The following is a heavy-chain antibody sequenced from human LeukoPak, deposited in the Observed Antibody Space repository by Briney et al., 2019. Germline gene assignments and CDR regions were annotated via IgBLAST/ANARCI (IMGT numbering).Heavy chain of an antibody. CDR3: ARVYCGGDCYYGMDV. D-gene: IGHD2-21*01. V-gene: IGHV4-61*01. Sequence: SETLSLTCTVSGGSVSSGSYYWSWIRQPPGKGLEWIGYIYYSGSTNYNPSLKSRVTISVDTSKSPCSLKLSSVTAADTAVYYCARVYCGGDCYYGMDVWGQGTTVTVSS. CDR1: GGSVSSGSYY. J-gene: IGHJ6*02. CDR2: IYYSGST.